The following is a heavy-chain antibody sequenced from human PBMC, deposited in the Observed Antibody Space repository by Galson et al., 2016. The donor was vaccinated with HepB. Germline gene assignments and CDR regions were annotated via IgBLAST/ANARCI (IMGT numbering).Heavy chain of an antibody. V-gene: IGHV1-69*13. CDR3: ASPPGEYGTGSEHAFDM. CDR2: IIPVFNLS. Sequence: SVKVSCKASGGPFSSYSVTWVRRAPGQGLEWMGGIIPVFNLSTYAQKFQGRVTITADESTTTAYMELRGLRFGDTAVYYCASPPGEYGTGSEHAFDMWGQGTMVTVSS. D-gene: IGHD3-10*01. J-gene: IGHJ3*02. CDR1: GGPFSSYS.